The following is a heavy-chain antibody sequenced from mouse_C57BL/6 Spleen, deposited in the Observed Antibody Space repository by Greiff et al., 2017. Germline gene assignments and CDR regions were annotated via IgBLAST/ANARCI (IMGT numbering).Heavy chain of an antibody. CDR3: ARYPYYYGSSWYYFDY. V-gene: IGHV1-72*01. D-gene: IGHD1-1*01. J-gene: IGHJ2*01. CDR1: GYTFTSYW. CDR2: IDPNSGGT. Sequence: QVQLQQPGAELVKPGASVKMSCKASGYTFTSYWMHWVKQRPGRGLEWIGRIDPNSGGTKYNEKFKSKATLTVDKPSSTSYIQLSSLTSEDSAVYYCARYPYYYGSSWYYFDYWGQGTTLTVSS.